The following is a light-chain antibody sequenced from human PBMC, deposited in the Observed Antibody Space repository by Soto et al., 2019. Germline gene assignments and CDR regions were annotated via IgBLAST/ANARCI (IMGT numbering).Light chain of an antibody. V-gene: IGLV2-23*02. Sequence: QSVLTQPASVSGSPGQSITISCTGTSSDFGSYNLVSWYQQHPGKAPKLMIYEVSKRPSGVSNRFSGSKSGNTASLTISGLQAEDEADYYCCSYAGSSTWVFGGGTKLTVL. CDR1: SSDFGSYNL. CDR2: EVS. J-gene: IGLJ3*02. CDR3: CSYAGSSTWV.